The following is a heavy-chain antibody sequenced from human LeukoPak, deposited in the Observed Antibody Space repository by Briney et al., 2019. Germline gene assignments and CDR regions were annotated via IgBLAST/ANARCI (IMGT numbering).Heavy chain of an antibody. D-gene: IGHD3-16*01. J-gene: IGHJ3*02. CDR2: TSSSDAGT. CDR3: ARGRNYVWGLDAFDI. CDR1: GFTLSTYA. Sequence: PGGSLRLSCAASGFTLSTYAMSWVRQTPGKGLEWVAATSSSDAGTYHADSVRGRFTISRDNSKNTLYLQMSSLGSEDTAVYYCARGRNYVWGLDAFDIWGQGTMVTVSS. V-gene: IGHV3-23*01.